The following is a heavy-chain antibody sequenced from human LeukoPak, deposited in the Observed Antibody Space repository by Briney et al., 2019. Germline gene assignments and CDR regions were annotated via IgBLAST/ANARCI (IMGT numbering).Heavy chain of an antibody. Sequence: PGGSLRRSCAASGFTFSNAWMSWVRQAPGKGLEWVGRIISKTDGGTTDYAAPVTGRFTISRDYSKNTLYLQMNSLKTEDTAVYYCTSIVVVPAAMDYWGQGTLVTVSS. CDR2: IISKTDGGTT. V-gene: IGHV3-15*01. D-gene: IGHD2-2*01. J-gene: IGHJ4*02. CDR1: GFTFSNAW. CDR3: TSIVVVPAAMDY.